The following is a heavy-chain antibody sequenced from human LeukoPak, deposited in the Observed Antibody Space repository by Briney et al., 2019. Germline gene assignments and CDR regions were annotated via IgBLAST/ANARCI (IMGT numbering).Heavy chain of an antibody. V-gene: IGHV4-4*02. J-gene: IGHJ5*02. D-gene: IGHD6-13*01. Sequence: SETLSLTCAVSGGSISSSNWWSWVHQPPGKGLEWIGEIYHSGSTNYNPSLKSRVTISVDKSKNQFSLKLSSVTAADTAVYYCARLVVAAAGTNWFDPWGQGALVTVSS. CDR3: ARLVVAAAGTNWFDP. CDR2: IYHSGST. CDR1: GGSISSSNW.